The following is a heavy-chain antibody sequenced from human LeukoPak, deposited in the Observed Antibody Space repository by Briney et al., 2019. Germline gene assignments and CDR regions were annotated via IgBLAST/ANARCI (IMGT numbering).Heavy chain of an antibody. D-gene: IGHD3-16*02. Sequence: PGGSLRLSCAASGFTFSSYAMSWVRQAPGKGLEWVSAISASGGSTYYADSVKGPFTISRDNSKNTLYLQMNSLRAEDTAVYYCAKDKPRIMITFGGVIVAESWFDPWGQGTLVTVSS. CDR1: GFTFSSYA. J-gene: IGHJ5*02. V-gene: IGHV3-23*01. CDR2: ISASGGST. CDR3: AKDKPRIMITFGGVIVAESWFDP.